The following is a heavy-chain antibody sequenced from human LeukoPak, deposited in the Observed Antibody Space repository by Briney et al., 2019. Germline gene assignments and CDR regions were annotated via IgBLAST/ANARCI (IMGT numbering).Heavy chain of an antibody. CDR2: ISSGGSGI. CDR3: AKKGLVETTDLRAFDY. Sequence: GGSLRLSCAASGFTFSSYAMSWVRQAPGKGLEWVSGISSGGSGIFYADSVKGRFTLSRDNAKNTLSLQMNSLRAEDTAVYFCAKKGLVETTDLRAFDYWGQGTWSPSPQ. D-gene: IGHD1-26*01. CDR1: GFTFSSYA. J-gene: IGHJ4*02. V-gene: IGHV3-23*01.